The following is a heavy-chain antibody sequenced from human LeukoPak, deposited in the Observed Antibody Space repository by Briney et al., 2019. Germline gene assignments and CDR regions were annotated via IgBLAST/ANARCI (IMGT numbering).Heavy chain of an antibody. CDR2: FDPENGEI. CDR3: STDAGYCNSTTCSYYFDY. Sequence: GSVKVSCKVSGYTLTELSIHWVRQAPGKGLEWMGGFDPENGEIIYAQKFQGRVTMTEDRSGDTAYMQLSSLRSEDTAVYYCSTDAGYCNSTTCSYYFDYWGQGTLVTVPS. D-gene: IGHD3-9*01. CDR1: GYTLTELS. J-gene: IGHJ4*02. V-gene: IGHV1-24*01.